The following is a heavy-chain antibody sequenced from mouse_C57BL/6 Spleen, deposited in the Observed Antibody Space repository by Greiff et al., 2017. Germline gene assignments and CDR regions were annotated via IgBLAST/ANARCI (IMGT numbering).Heavy chain of an antibody. CDR3: AGGLRLSWFAY. CDR1: GYTFTDYN. D-gene: IGHD2-4*01. Sequence: EVQLQQSGPELVKPGASVKMSCKASGYTFTDYNMHWVKQSHGKSLEWIGYINPNNGGTSYNQKFKGKATLTVNKSSSTDYMELRSLTSEDSAVYYCAGGLRLSWFAYWGQGTLVTVSA. V-gene: IGHV1-22*01. CDR2: INPNNGGT. J-gene: IGHJ3*01.